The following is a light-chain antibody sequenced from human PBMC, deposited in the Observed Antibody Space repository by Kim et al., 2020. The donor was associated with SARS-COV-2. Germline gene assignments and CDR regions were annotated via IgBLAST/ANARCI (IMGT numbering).Light chain of an antibody. CDR1: QSVSDTY. Sequence: EIVLTQSPGTLSLSPGERATLSCRASQSVSDTYLAWYQQKPGQAPRLLIYGASSRATDIPDRFSGGGSGTDFTLTISRLEPEDFAVYYCQQSGRSPVTFGQGTKVDIK. CDR2: GAS. CDR3: QQSGRSPVT. J-gene: IGKJ1*01. V-gene: IGKV3-20*01.